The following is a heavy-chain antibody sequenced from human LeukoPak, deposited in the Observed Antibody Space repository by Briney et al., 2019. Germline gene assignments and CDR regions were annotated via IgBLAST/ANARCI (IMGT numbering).Heavy chain of an antibody. V-gene: IGHV3-7*03. CDR3: ARDLGSGGTCLGY. J-gene: IGHJ4*02. D-gene: IGHD2-15*01. Sequence: GGSLRLSCAASGFTFSSYEMNWVRQAPGKGLEWVANIKPDGTEKNYVDSVKGRFTISRDNAKNSLYLQMNRLTAEDTAVYFCARDLGSGGTCLGYWGQGTLVTVSS. CDR2: IKPDGTEK. CDR1: GFTFSSYE.